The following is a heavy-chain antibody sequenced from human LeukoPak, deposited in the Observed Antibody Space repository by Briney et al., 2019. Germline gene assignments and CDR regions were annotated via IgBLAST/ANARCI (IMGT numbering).Heavy chain of an antibody. CDR3: ASPLHQYYYYDSSGYPRGSAFDI. D-gene: IGHD3-22*01. Sequence: PSETLSLTCAVYGGSFSGYYWSWIRQPPGKGLEWIGEINHSGSTNYNPSLKSRVTISVDTSKNQFPLKLSSVTAADTAVYYCASPLHQYYYYDSSGYPRGSAFDIWGQGTMVTVSS. V-gene: IGHV4-34*01. CDR2: INHSGST. J-gene: IGHJ3*02. CDR1: GGSFSGYY.